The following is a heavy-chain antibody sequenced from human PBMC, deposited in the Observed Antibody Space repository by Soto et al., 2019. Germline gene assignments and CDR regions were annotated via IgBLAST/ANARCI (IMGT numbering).Heavy chain of an antibody. CDR2: ISYDGSNK. J-gene: IGHJ4*02. V-gene: IGHV3-30*18. D-gene: IGHD4-17*01. CDR3: AKRDYGDYVEYFDY. Sequence: QVQVVESGGGVVQPGRSLRLSCAASGFTFSSYGMHWVRQAPGKGLEWVAVISYDGSNKYYADSVKGRFTISRDNSKNTLYLQMNSLRAEDTAVYYCAKRDYGDYVEYFDYWGQGTLVTVSS. CDR1: GFTFSSYG.